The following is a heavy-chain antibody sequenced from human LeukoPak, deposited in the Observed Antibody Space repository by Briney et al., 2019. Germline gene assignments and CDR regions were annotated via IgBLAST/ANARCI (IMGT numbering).Heavy chain of an antibody. CDR1: GYTFTGYY. Sequence: GASVKVSCKASGYTFTGYYMHWVRQAPGQGLEWMGWINPNSGGTNYAQKFQGRVTMTRDTSISTAYMELSRLRSDDTAVYYCVRLGYSGYDDHDQPDYWGQGTLVTVSS. J-gene: IGHJ4*02. D-gene: IGHD5-12*01. CDR2: INPNSGGT. CDR3: VRLGYSGYDDHDQPDY. V-gene: IGHV1-2*02.